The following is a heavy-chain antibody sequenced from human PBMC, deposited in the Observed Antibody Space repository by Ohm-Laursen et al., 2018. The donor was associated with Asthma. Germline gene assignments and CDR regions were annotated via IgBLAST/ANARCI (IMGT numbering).Heavy chain of an antibody. CDR2: IGTAGDP. CDR3: ARIGPEWELQGREYSLHH. V-gene: IGHV3-13*05. D-gene: IGHD1-26*01. CDR1: GFTFSSYD. J-gene: IGHJ1*01. Sequence: SLRLSCTASGFTFSSYDMHWVRQATGKGLEWVSAIGTAGDPYYPGSVKGRFTISRENAKNSLYLQMNSLRAEDTALYYCARIGPEWELQGREYSLHHWGQGTQVTVSS.